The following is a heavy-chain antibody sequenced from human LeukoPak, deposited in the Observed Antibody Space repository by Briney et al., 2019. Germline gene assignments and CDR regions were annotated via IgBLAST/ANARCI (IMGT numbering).Heavy chain of an antibody. CDR1: GGSISSSSYY. J-gene: IGHJ4*02. D-gene: IGHD2-8*01. V-gene: IGHV4-39*01. Sequence: PSETLSLTCTVSGGSISSSSYYWGWIRQPPGKGLEWIGSIYYSGSTYYNPSLKSRVTISVDTSKNQFSLKLSSVTAADTAVYYCARHRGPVLSPYDYWGQGTLVTVSS. CDR2: IYYSGST. CDR3: ARHRGPVLSPYDY.